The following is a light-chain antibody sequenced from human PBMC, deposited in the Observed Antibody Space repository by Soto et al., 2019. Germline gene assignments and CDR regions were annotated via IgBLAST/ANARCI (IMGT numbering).Light chain of an antibody. CDR2: AAS. Sequence: DIQMTQSPSSLSASVGDSFSITCRASQSISSYLNWYQQKPGKVPKLLIYAASSLQSGVPSRFSGSGSGTDFTLTISSLQPEDFATYYCKQSYSTPRTFGQGTKVDI. CDR3: KQSYSTPRT. CDR1: QSISSY. J-gene: IGKJ1*01. V-gene: IGKV1-39*01.